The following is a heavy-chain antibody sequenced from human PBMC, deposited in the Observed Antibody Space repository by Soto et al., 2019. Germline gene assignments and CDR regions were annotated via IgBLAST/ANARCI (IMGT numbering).Heavy chain of an antibody. V-gene: IGHV3-72*01. CDR2: IRNKRYFYXT. Sequence: GSLRLSCAACGFTFSYYYMDWVRQAPGEWLEGFGRIRNKRYFYXTQDAASVXXRFTIARDDANXSLYLXVNSLKTEETAVYYCARDRQGGPDIWGQGTMVTVS. J-gene: IGHJ3*02. CDR1: GFTFSYYY. D-gene: IGHD2-15*01. CDR3: ARDRQGGPDI.